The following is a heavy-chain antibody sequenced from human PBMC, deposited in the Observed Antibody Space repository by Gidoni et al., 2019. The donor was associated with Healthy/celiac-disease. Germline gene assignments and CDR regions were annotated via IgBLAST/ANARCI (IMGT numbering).Heavy chain of an antibody. Sequence: QVQLQQWGAGLLKPSETLSLTGADYGGSFSGYYWSWIRQPTGKGLEWIGEINHSGSTNYNPSLKSRVTISVDTSKNHFSLTLSSVTAADTAVYYCARTSRYCSSASCYIRQNAFDIWGQGTMVTVSS. D-gene: IGHD2-2*02. CDR3: ARTSRYCSSASCYIRQNAFDI. CDR1: GGSFSGYY. J-gene: IGHJ3*02. CDR2: INHSGST. V-gene: IGHV4-34*01.